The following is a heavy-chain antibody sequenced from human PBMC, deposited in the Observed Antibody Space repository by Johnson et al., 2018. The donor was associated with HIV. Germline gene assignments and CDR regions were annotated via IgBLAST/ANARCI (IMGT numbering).Heavy chain of an antibody. CDR2: ISGSVGST. CDR3: AKARGYNYFIDAFDR. Sequence: VQLVESGGGLVQPGRSLRLSCAASGFTFSSFALHWVRQAPGKGLDWLSAISGSVGSTYYADSVTARLTISRDNSKNTLYLQMNSLIAEDTAVYYCAKARGYNYFIDAFDRWGQGTQVTVSS. D-gene: IGHD5-18*01. J-gene: IGHJ3*01. V-gene: IGHV3-23*04. CDR1: GFTFSSFA.